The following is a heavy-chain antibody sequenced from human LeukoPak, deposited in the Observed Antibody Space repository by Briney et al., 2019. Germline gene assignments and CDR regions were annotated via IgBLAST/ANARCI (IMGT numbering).Heavy chain of an antibody. D-gene: IGHD6-6*01. CDR3: AREFSGTSIAARVFDS. J-gene: IGHJ4*02. CDR2: IHTSGST. Sequence: SETLSLTCTVSGGSITSYYWTYIRQPAGKGLEWIGRIHTSGSTNYNPSLKSRVTMSVDTSKNQFSLNLSSVTAADTAMYYCAREFSGTSIAARVFDSWGQGTLVTASS. V-gene: IGHV4-4*07. CDR1: GGSITSYY.